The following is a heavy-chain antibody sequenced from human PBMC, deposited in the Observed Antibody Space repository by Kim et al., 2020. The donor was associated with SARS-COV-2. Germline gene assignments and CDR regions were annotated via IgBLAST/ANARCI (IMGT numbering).Heavy chain of an antibody. Sequence: SLRLSCAASGFTFSNAWMSWVCQAPGKGLEWVGRIKSKTDGGTTDYAAPVKGRFTISRDDSKNTLYLQMNSLKTEDTAVYYCTTDTPITIFGVVKSYYFDYWGQGTLVTVSS. V-gene: IGHV3-15*01. D-gene: IGHD3-3*01. J-gene: IGHJ4*02. CDR1: GFTFSNAW. CDR2: IKSKTDGGTT. CDR3: TTDTPITIFGVVKSYYFDY.